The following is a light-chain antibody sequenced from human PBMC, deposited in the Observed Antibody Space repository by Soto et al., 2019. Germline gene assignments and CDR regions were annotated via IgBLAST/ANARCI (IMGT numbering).Light chain of an antibody. J-gene: IGKJ4*01. CDR3: QQYGSSPLT. Sequence: EIVLTQSPGTLSLSPGERATLSCRASQTISSNYLAWYQQKPGQAPRLLIYGASSRATGIPDTFSGSGSGTDFILTISRLEPEDFAVYYCQQYGSSPLTFGGGTKVEIK. CDR1: QTISSNY. CDR2: GAS. V-gene: IGKV3-20*01.